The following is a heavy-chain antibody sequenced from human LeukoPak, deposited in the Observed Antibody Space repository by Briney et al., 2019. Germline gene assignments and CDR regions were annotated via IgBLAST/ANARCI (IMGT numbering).Heavy chain of an antibody. CDR3: AKLGPYTNSPIDY. Sequence: GGSLRLSCAASGFTFSSYGMSWVRQAPGKGLEWVSAISGSGGSTYYADSVKGRFTISRDNSKNTLYLQMNSLRVEDTAVYYCAKLGPYTNSPIDYWGQGTLVTVSS. CDR1: GFTFSSYG. J-gene: IGHJ4*02. D-gene: IGHD2-2*02. V-gene: IGHV3-23*01. CDR2: ISGSGGST.